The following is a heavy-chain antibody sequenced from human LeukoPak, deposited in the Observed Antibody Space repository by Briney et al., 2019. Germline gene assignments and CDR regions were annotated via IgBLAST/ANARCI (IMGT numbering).Heavy chain of an antibody. D-gene: IGHD4-17*01. V-gene: IGHV3-30*02. CDR1: GFTFSGYG. CDR3: AKCPYDYGGYHPNYYFDY. CDR2: IRYDGSNK. Sequence: GGSLRLSCAASGFTFSGYGMHWVRQAPGKGLEWVAFIRYDGSNKYYADSVKGRFTISRDNSKNTLYLQMNSLRAEDTAVYYCAKCPYDYGGYHPNYYFDYWGQGTLVTVSS. J-gene: IGHJ4*02.